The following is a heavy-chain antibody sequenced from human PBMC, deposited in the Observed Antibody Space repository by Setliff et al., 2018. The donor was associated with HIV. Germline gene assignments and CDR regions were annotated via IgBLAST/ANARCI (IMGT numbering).Heavy chain of an antibody. Sequence: SETLSLTCTVSGGSISSHYWSWIRQPPGKGLEWIGSIYYNGGTNYNPSLKSRVTISLDTSKNQFSLSLRSVTAADTAVYYCARQTSYDRGYSYCFDEWGHGTLVTVSS. CDR2: IYYNGGT. V-gene: IGHV4-59*11. CDR1: GGSISSHY. J-gene: IGHJ4*01. CDR3: ARQTSYDRGYSYCFDE. D-gene: IGHD5-18*01.